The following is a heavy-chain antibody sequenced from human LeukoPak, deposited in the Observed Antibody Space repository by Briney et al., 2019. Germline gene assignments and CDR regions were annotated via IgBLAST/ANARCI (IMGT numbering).Heavy chain of an antibody. CDR1: GFTLSSYR. J-gene: IGHJ4*02. D-gene: IGHD4-17*01. CDR3: ARDLWGTTVTTDYFDS. Sequence: PGGSLRLSCAASGFTLSSYRMNWVRQVPGKGLEWVSSISSSSSYIYYADSVKGRFTISRDNAKNSLYLQMISLRDEDMAVYYCARDLWGTTVTTDYFDSWGQGTLVTVSS. CDR2: ISSSSSYI. V-gene: IGHV3-21*01.